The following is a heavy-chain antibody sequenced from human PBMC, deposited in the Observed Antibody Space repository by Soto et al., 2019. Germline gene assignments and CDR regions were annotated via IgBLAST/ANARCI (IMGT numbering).Heavy chain of an antibody. CDR3: ARSRGSGWSFDN. D-gene: IGHD6-19*01. J-gene: IGHJ4*02. CDR2: IYYSGNT. CDR1: GGSISTYY. V-gene: IGHV4-59*01. Sequence: SETLSLTCTISGGSISTYYWSWFRQPPGKGLEWIGYIYYSGNTKYNPSLESRVTISLDSSKTQFSLKLASLTAADTAKYYCARSRGSGWSFDNWGQGTLGTVSS.